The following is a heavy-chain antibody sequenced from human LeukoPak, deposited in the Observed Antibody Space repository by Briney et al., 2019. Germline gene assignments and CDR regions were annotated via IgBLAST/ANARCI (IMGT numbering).Heavy chain of an antibody. V-gene: IGHV3-23*01. CDR2: ITSSANI. Sequence: GGSLRLSCAASGFIFSNYAMTWVRQAPGKGLQWVSTITSSANIHYADSVKSRFTISRDNSKNTLYLQMNSLRAEDTALYYCAKYCSGGNCYSGLYWGQGTLVTVSS. CDR3: AKYCSGGNCYSGLY. CDR1: GFIFSNYA. D-gene: IGHD2-15*01. J-gene: IGHJ4*02.